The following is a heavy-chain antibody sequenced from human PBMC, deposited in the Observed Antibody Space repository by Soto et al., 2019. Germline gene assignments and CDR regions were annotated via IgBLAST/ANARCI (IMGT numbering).Heavy chain of an antibody. V-gene: IGHV3-15*07. CDR1: GFTFSNAW. D-gene: IGHD6-19*01. CDR3: TTSLHQGPQWLVPYYYYGMDV. CDR2: IKSKTDGGTT. Sequence: GGSLRLSCAASGFTFSNAWMNWVRQAPGKGLEWVGRIKSKTDGGTTDYAAPVKGRFTISRDDAKNTLYLQMNSLKTEDTAVYYCTTSLHQGPQWLVPYYYYGMDVWGQGTTVTASS. J-gene: IGHJ6*02.